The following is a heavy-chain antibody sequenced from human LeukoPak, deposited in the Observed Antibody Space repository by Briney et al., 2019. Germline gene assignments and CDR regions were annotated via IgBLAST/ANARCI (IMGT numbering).Heavy chain of an antibody. CDR3: ALLGDGRIGMGLLGSFDY. D-gene: IGHD3-16*01. CDR1: GGSFRNPA. V-gene: IGHV1-69*01. CDR2: IIPVFGTP. J-gene: IGHJ4*02. Sequence: ASVTVSCKASGGSFRNPAFVWVRQATGQGLEWMGGIIPVFGTPNYADNFQGRVTFTADDSATTAYLDLTSLRSEDTAVYFCALLGDGRIGMGLLGSFDYWGQGTLVTVSP.